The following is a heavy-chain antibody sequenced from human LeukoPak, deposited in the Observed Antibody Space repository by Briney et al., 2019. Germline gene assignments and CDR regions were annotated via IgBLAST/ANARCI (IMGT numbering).Heavy chain of an antibody. J-gene: IGHJ3*02. CDR1: GFTFSSYA. V-gene: IGHV3-30*04. CDR2: ISYDGSNK. D-gene: IGHD4-17*01. Sequence: GGSLRLSCAASGFTFSSYAMHWVRQAPGKGLEWVAVISYDGSNKYYADSVKGRFTISRDNSKNTLYLQMNSLRAEDTAVYYCASFDYGAPLGAFDIWGQGTMVTVSS. CDR3: ASFDYGAPLGAFDI.